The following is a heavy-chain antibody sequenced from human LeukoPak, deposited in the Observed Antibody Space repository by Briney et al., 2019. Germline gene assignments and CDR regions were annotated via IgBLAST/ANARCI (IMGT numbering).Heavy chain of an antibody. CDR3: ARVQDSSGFDAFDI. CDR2: ISSSSSTI. Sequence: GGSLRLSCAASGFTFSSYSMNWVRQAPGKGLERVSYISSSSSTIYYADSVKGRFTISRDNAKNSLYLQMNSLRAEDTAVYYCARVQDSSGFDAFDIWGQGTMVTVSS. CDR1: GFTFSSYS. D-gene: IGHD6-19*01. V-gene: IGHV3-48*01. J-gene: IGHJ3*02.